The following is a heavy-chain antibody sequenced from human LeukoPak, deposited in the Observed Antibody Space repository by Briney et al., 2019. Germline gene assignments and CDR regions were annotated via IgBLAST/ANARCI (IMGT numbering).Heavy chain of an antibody. Sequence: SQTLSLTCAISGDSVSSNSAAWNWIRQSPSRGLEWLGRTYCRSKWYNDYAVSVKSRININPDTSKNQFSLQLNYVTPEDAAVYYCARESSSWYGHFHHWGQGTLVTVSP. CDR2: TYCRSKWYN. J-gene: IGHJ1*01. CDR3: ARESSSWYGHFHH. D-gene: IGHD6-13*01. V-gene: IGHV6-1*01. CDR1: GDSVSSNSAA.